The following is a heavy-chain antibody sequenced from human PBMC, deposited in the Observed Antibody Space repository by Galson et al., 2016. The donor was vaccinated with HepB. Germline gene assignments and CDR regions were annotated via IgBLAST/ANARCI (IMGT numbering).Heavy chain of an antibody. V-gene: IGHV3-21*01. Sequence: SLRLSCAASGFSFSSYAMNWARQAPGKGLEWVSSISTGSSGTHYADSVKGRFTMSRDNSRNSRSLQMNSLRSEDTAVYYCARMMYSSGWFDGFDIWGQGTMVTVSS. D-gene: IGHD6-19*01. J-gene: IGHJ3*02. CDR2: ISTGSSGT. CDR3: ARMMYSSGWFDGFDI. CDR1: GFSFSSYA.